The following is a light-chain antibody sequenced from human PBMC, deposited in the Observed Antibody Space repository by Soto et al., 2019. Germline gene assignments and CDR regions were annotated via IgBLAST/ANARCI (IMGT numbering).Light chain of an antibody. CDR3: QQYYTSSS. J-gene: IGKJ4*01. CDR1: QSIKTW. Sequence: DIQMTPSPSSLSASVGDRVTITCRASQSIKTWLAWYQQKPGKAPNLLISKASSLESGVPSRFTGFGSGTEFTLTITSLQPDDFATYYCQQYYTSSSFGGGTKVDIK. CDR2: KAS. V-gene: IGKV1-5*03.